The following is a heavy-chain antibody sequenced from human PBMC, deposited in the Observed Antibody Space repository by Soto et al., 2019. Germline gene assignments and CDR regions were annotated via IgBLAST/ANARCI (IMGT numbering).Heavy chain of an antibody. V-gene: IGHV1-69*13. CDR3: AREGHYYDSSGYFIH. J-gene: IGHJ4*02. D-gene: IGHD3-22*01. CDR2: IIPIFGTA. Sequence: GASVKVSCKASGGTFSSYAISWVRQAPGQGLEWMGGIIPIFGTANYAQKFQGRVTITADESTGTAYMELSSLRSEDTAVYYCAREGHYYDSSGYFIHWGQGTLVTVSS. CDR1: GGTFSSYA.